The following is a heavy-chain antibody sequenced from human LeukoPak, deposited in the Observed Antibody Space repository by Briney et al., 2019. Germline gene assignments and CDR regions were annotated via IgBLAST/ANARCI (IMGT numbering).Heavy chain of an antibody. Sequence: PGGSLRHSCAASGLTVSGSAIHWVPPAPGKRLEWVANINQDGREKSSVDSVKGRFTISRDNAKNSLSLQMDSLRAEDTAVYHCARVGRSWEDREDKYTGRYHPFDPWGQGTLVTVSS. V-gene: IGHV3-7*05. D-gene: IGHD1-26*01. CDR2: INQDGREK. CDR3: ARVGRSWEDREDKYTGRYHPFDP. J-gene: IGHJ5*02. CDR1: GLTVSGSA.